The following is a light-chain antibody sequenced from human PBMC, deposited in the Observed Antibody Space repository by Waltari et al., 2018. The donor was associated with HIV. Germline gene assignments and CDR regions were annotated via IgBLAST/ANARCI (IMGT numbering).Light chain of an antibody. CDR1: QTIKTS. V-gene: IGKV3-11*01. CDR2: DAS. Sequence: EIVLTQSPATLSLSPGERATLSCKTNQTIKTSLALYQQRPGQAPRLLIYDASNRATGIPVRFSGSASGTDFTLTISSLEPEDFAVYFCQHRGNWPLFTFGPGTEVDIK. J-gene: IGKJ3*01. CDR3: QHRGNWPLFT.